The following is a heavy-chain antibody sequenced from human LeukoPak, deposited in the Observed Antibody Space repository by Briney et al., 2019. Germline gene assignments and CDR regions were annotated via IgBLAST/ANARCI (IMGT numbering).Heavy chain of an antibody. CDR1: GFTFSSYA. D-gene: IGHD3-22*01. CDR3: AKVRRGYYDSSGHYSNDAFDI. CDR2: ISGSGGST. J-gene: IGHJ3*02. V-gene: IGHV3-23*01. Sequence: PGGSLRLSCAASGFTFSSYAMNWVRQAPGKGLEWVLAISGSGGSTYYADSVKGRFTISRDNSKNTLYLQMNSLRAEDTAVYYCAKVRRGYYDSSGHYSNDAFDIWGQGTMVTVSS.